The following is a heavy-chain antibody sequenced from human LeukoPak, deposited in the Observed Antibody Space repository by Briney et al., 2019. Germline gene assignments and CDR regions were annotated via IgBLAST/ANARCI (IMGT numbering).Heavy chain of an antibody. CDR3: ARDDCSSTSCYYYYGMDV. CDR2: IWYDGSNK. J-gene: IGHJ6*04. CDR1: GFTFSSYG. V-gene: IGHV3-33*01. Sequence: GRSLRLSCAASGFTFSSYGMHWVRQAPGKGLEWVAVIWYDGSNKYYADSVKGRFTISRDNSKNTLYLQMNSLRAEDTAVYYCARDDCSSTSCYYYYGMDVWGKGTTVTVSS. D-gene: IGHD2-2*01.